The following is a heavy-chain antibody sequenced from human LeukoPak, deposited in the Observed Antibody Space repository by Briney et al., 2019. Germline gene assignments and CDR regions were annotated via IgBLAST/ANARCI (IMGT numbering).Heavy chain of an antibody. Sequence: SGTLSLTCGVSGGSVINTNWWTWVRQPPGKGLEWIGEVHLDGRTNYNPSLESRLTMSVDASENQVSLKLTSVTAAGTAVYYCAREGGFYRPLDYSGQGTLVTVSS. CDR2: VHLDGRT. D-gene: IGHD3-3*01. J-gene: IGHJ4*02. CDR1: GGSVINTNW. CDR3: AREGGFYRPLDY. V-gene: IGHV4-4*02.